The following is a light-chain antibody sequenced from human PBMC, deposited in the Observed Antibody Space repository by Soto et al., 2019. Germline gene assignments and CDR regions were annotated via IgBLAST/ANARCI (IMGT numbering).Light chain of an antibody. CDR2: TAS. Sequence: DIQMTQSPSSLSASVGDRVTITCRASQGISKYFAWYQQKPGKVPKLLIYTASTLQSGVPSRFSGSGSGTEFTLTSSSLQPEDVATYYCQKYNSAAFTFGPGTRVDIK. J-gene: IGKJ3*01. CDR3: QKYNSAAFT. V-gene: IGKV1-27*01. CDR1: QGISKY.